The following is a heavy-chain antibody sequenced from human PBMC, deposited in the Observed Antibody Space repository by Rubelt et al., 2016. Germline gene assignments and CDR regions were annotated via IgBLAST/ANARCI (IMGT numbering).Heavy chain of an antibody. D-gene: IGHD6-6*01. V-gene: IGHV3-30*04. CDR3: ARVMAA. J-gene: IGHJ4*02. CDR1: GFTFTSYA. CDR2: ISSDGRNK. Sequence: QVQLVESGGGVVQPGRSLRLSCAASGFTFTSYAMHWVRQAPGKGLEWVAVISSDGRNKYYADSVKGRFTISRDNSKNTRYLQMNNRGGEDTAVFYCARVMAAWGQGTLVTVSS.